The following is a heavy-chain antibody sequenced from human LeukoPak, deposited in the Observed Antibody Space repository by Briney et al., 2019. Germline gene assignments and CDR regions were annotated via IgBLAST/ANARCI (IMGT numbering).Heavy chain of an antibody. J-gene: IGHJ4*02. CDR1: GGTFSSYA. CDR2: LIPILGIA. Sequence: SVKVSCKASGGTFSSYAISWVRQAPGQGLEWMGRLIPILGIANYAQTFQGRVTITANKSTSTAYMELSSLRSEDTAVYYCARDSRDGYIIPNLDWGQGTLVTVSS. D-gene: IGHD5-24*01. V-gene: IGHV1-69*04. CDR3: ARDSRDGYIIPNLD.